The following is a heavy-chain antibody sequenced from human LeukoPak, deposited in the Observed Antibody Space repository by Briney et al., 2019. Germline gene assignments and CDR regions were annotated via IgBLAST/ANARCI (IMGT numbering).Heavy chain of an antibody. D-gene: IGHD3-22*01. V-gene: IGHV4-4*07. CDR3: ARDLYYYDSSGPFDY. CDR2: IYTSGST. CDR1: GGSISSDY. Sequence: SETLSLTCTVSGGSISSDYRSWIRQPAGKGLEWIGRIYTSGSTNYNPSLKSRVTMSVDTSKNQFSLKLSSVTAADTAVYYCARDLYYYDSSGPFDYWGQGTLVTVSS. J-gene: IGHJ4*02.